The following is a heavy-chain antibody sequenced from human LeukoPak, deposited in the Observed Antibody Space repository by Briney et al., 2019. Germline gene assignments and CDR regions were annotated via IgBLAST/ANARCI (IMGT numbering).Heavy chain of an antibody. Sequence: PSETLSLTCTVSGGSISSYYWGRIRQPPGKGLEWIGSIYYRGSTNDNPSLKSRVSISVDTSKNQFSLKLTSVTAADTAVYYCARRGHYYDTSGYYYFDYWGQGTLVTVSS. CDR3: ARRGHYYDTSGYYYFDY. V-gene: IGHV4-39*01. CDR1: GGSISSYY. CDR2: IYYRGST. D-gene: IGHD3-22*01. J-gene: IGHJ4*02.